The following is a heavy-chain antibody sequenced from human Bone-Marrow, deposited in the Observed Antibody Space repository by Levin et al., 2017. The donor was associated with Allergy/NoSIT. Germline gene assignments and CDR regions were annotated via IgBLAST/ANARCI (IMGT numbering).Heavy chain of an antibody. J-gene: IGHJ6*02. V-gene: IGHV3-33*01. CDR2: IWHDGKKK. Sequence: HAGGSLRLSCATSGFTFTTYGMHWVRQAPDKGLEWVAVIWHDGKKKFHADSVRGRMTISRDNDENTVSLQMKSLTVEDTAVYYCVRDSGLYGLDVWGQGTTVIVSS. CDR1: GFTFTTYG. CDR3: VRDSGLYGLDV. D-gene: IGHD6-19*01.